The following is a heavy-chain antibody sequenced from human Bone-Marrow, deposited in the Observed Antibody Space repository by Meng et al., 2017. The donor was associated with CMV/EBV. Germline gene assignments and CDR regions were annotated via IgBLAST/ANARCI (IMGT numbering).Heavy chain of an antibody. Sequence: GESLKISCAASGFTFSSHIMNWVRQAPGKGLEWVSSISSRSTYISYTDSVKGRFTVSRDNAKNSLYLQMNSLRAEGTAVYYCARDPPVYYDFWSGEDAFDIWGQGTMVTVSS. CDR2: ISSRSTYI. V-gene: IGHV3-21*01. D-gene: IGHD3-3*01. CDR3: ARDPPVYYDFWSGEDAFDI. J-gene: IGHJ3*02. CDR1: GFTFSSHI.